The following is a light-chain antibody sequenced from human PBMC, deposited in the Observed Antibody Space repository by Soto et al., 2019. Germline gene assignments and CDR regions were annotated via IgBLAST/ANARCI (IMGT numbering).Light chain of an antibody. J-gene: IGKJ4*01. CDR2: GAS. CDR1: QSVGSNY. Sequence: EIVMTQSPATLSLSPGERATLSCRASQSVGSNYLAWYQQKPGQAPRLLIYGASSRATGIPDRFSGTGSGTDFTLTISRLEPEDFAVYYCQQFSSYPLTFGGGTKVDI. CDR3: QQFSSYPLT. V-gene: IGKV3-20*01.